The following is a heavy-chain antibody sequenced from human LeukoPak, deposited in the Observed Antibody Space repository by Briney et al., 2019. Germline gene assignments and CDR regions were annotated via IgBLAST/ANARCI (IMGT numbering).Heavy chain of an antibody. D-gene: IGHD3-22*01. Sequence: PGGSLRLSCAASGFTFSSYAMSWVRQAPGKGLEWVSAISGSGGSTFYADSVKGRFTISRDNSENTLYLQMNSLRAEDTAVYYCAKHGSSGYTFGNDYWGQGTLVTVSS. V-gene: IGHV3-23*01. CDR1: GFTFSSYA. J-gene: IGHJ4*02. CDR3: AKHGSSGYTFGNDY. CDR2: ISGSGGST.